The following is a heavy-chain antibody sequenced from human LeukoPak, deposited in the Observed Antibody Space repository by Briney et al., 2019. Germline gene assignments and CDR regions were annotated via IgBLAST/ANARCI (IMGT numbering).Heavy chain of an antibody. CDR2: INPNSGGT. D-gene: IGHD3-3*01. Sequence: ASVKVSCKASGYTFTGYYMHWVRQAPGQGLEWMGWINPNSGGTNYAQKFQGRVTMTRDTSISTAYMELSRLRSDDPAVYYCASVLEGAGAFDIWGQATMVTVSS. CDR3: ASVLEGAGAFDI. J-gene: IGHJ3*02. CDR1: GYTFTGYY. V-gene: IGHV1-2*02.